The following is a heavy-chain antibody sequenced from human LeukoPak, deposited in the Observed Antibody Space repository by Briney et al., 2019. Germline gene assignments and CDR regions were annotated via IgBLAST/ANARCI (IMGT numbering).Heavy chain of an antibody. V-gene: IGHV1-69*04. J-gene: IGHJ5*02. CDR1: GGTFSSYT. CDR2: IIPILGIA. D-gene: IGHD3-22*01. CDR3: ARDGYYDSSGYRLDP. Sequence: GASVKVSCKASGGTFSSYTISWVRQAPGQGLEWMGRIIPILGIANYAQKFQGRVTITADKATSTAYMELSSLRSEDTAVYYCARDGYYDSSGYRLDPWGQGTLVTVSS.